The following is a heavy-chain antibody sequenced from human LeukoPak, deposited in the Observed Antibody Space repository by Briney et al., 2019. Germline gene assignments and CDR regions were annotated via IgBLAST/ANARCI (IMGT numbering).Heavy chain of an antibody. CDR3: ARHVSGWPNVGPHGPD. Sequence: GGSLRLSCAASGFTFSSYAMHWVRQAPGKGLEWVAVISYDGSNKYYADSVKGRFTISRDNSKNTLYLQMNSLRAEDTAVYYCARHVSGWPNVGPHGPDWGQGTLVTVSS. CDR1: GFTFSSYA. J-gene: IGHJ4*02. CDR2: ISYDGSNK. D-gene: IGHD6-19*01. V-gene: IGHV3-30-3*01.